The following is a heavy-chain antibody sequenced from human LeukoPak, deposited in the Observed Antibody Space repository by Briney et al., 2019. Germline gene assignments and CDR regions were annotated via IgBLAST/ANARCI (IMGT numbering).Heavy chain of an antibody. Sequence: PGRSLRLSCAASGFTLSSYAMHWVRQAPGKGLEWVAVISYDGSNKYYADSVKGRFTISRDNSKNTLYLQMNSLRAEDTAVYYCARGSLGYSCWGQGTLVTVSS. CDR3: ARGSLGYSC. J-gene: IGHJ4*02. CDR2: ISYDGSNK. V-gene: IGHV3-30-3*01. CDR1: GFTLSSYA. D-gene: IGHD5-18*01.